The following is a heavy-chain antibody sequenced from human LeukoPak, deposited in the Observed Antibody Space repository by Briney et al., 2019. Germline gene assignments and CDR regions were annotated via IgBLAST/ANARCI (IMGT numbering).Heavy chain of an antibody. J-gene: IGHJ4*02. D-gene: IGHD2-8*01. V-gene: IGHV4-34*01. CDR1: GGSFSGYY. CDR2: INHSGST. CDR3: ARQDGVSSLDY. Sequence: SETLSLTCAVYGGSFSGYYWSWIRQPPGKGLEWIGEINHSGSTNYNPSLKSRVTISVDTSKNQFSLKLSSVTAADTAVYYCARQDGVSSLDYWGQGTLVTVSS.